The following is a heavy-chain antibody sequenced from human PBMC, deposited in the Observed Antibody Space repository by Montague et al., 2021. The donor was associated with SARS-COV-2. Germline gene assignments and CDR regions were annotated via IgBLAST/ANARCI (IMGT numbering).Heavy chain of an antibody. CDR3: SRDPRYSLSCSFDY. D-gene: IGHD1-26*01. Sequence: CAISGDSVANHSAGWDENTQYPSTDVNLLCSTYYRSKRYYDYAVXVKSRMTISPDTSKNQFSLQLSSVTPEDRAVYYCSRDPRYSLSCSFDYWGKGTLVTVSS. J-gene: IGHJ4*02. CDR1: GDSVANHSAG. CDR2: TYYRSKRYY. V-gene: IGHV6-1*01.